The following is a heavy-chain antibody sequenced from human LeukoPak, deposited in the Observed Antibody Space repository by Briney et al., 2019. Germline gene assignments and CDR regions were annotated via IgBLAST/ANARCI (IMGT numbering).Heavy chain of an antibody. J-gene: IGHJ5*02. CDR3: AKDNYGGIYAS. Sequence: GGSLRLSCAASGFTFSGYGMSWVRQAPGKGLEWVAHISHFPGDPWYANSVKGRFIISRDNSKGTVYLQMNSLRPEDSALYYCAKDNYGGIYASWGQGPMVTVSA. D-gene: IGHD3-16*01. CDR1: GFTFSGYG. V-gene: IGHV3-23*01. CDR2: ISHFPGDP.